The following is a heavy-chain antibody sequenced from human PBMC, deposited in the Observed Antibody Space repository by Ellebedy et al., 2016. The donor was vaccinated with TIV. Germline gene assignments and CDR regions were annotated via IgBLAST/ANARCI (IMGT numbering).Heavy chain of an antibody. CDR2: IHHGGGT. J-gene: IGHJ4*02. V-gene: IGHV4-34*01. CDR1: GGSSSGYF. D-gene: IGHD4-17*01. Sequence: MPSETLSLTCAVYGGSSSGYFWSWFRQPPGKGLEWIGEIHHGGGTTYNPSPKSRVTISDDRSKNQFSLRLNSVTAADTAVYYCATWETTVNKRHYWGQGTLVIVSS. CDR3: ATWETTVNKRHY.